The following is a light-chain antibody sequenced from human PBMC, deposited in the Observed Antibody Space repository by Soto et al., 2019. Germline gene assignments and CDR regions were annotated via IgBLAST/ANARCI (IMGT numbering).Light chain of an antibody. V-gene: IGLV2-14*01. Sequence: QSALTQPASVSGSPGQSITISCTGTSSDVGGYNYVSWYQQHPGKAPKLMIYEVSNRPSGVSNRFSGSKSANRASLTISGLQAEDEADYYCSSYTSSNTLVFGGGTKVTDL. CDR1: SSDVGGYNY. CDR3: SSYTSSNTLV. J-gene: IGLJ2*01. CDR2: EVS.